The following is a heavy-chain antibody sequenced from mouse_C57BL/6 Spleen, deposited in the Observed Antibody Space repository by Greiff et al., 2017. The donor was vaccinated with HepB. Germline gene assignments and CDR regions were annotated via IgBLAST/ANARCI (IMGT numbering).Heavy chain of an antibody. CDR1: GFNIKDDY. J-gene: IGHJ4*01. Sequence: EVQLQQSGAELVRPGASVKLSCTASGFNIKDDYMHWVKQRPEQGLEWIGWIDTENGDTEYASKFQGKATITADTSSNTAYLQLRSLTSEDTAVYYCTTGGYDEYYAMDYWGQGTSVTVSS. D-gene: IGHD2-2*01. CDR3: TTGGYDEYYAMDY. CDR2: IDTENGDT. V-gene: IGHV14-4*01.